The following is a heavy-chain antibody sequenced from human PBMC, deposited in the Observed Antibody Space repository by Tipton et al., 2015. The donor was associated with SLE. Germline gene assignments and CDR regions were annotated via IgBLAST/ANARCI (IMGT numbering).Heavy chain of an antibody. D-gene: IGHD2-2*02. Sequence: SLRLSCTASGFTFGDYTMSWFRQAPGKGLEWVAVISYDGSNKNYADSVKGRFTISRDNSKNTLYLQMNSLRSEDTALYYCAKDQGRGCSSTSCYIDYYYYGMDVWGQGTTVTVSS. CDR3: AKDQGRGCSSTSCYIDYYYYGMDV. CDR1: GFTFGDYT. J-gene: IGHJ6*02. CDR2: ISYDGSNK. V-gene: IGHV3-30*04.